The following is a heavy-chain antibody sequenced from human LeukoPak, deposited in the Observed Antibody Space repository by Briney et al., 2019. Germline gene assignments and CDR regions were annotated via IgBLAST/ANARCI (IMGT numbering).Heavy chain of an antibody. CDR1: GYTFTGYY. Sequence: GASVKVSCKASGYTFTGYYMHWVRQAPGQGLEWMGWINPNSGGTNYARKFQGRVTMTRDTPISTAYRELSRLRSDDTAVYYCARDREWLVQREWFDPWGQGTLVTVSS. CDR2: INPNSGGT. CDR3: ARDREWLVQREWFDP. D-gene: IGHD6-19*01. V-gene: IGHV1-2*02. J-gene: IGHJ5*02.